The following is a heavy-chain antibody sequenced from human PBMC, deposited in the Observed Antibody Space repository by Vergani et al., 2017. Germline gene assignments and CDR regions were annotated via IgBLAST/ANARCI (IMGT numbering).Heavy chain of an antibody. V-gene: IGHV4-31*02. CDR2: IYYSGNT. CDR3: AGTLLAYFDY. J-gene: IGHJ4*02. D-gene: IGHD3-3*01. Sequence: QVQLQESGPGLAKPSQTLSLTCTVSGGSISSDGHYWSWIRQHPGRGLEWIGYIYYSGNTHYNPSLKSRVTISLDTSKNQFSLKPSSVTAADTAVYYCAGTLLAYFDYWGQGTLVTVSS. CDR1: GGSISSDGHY.